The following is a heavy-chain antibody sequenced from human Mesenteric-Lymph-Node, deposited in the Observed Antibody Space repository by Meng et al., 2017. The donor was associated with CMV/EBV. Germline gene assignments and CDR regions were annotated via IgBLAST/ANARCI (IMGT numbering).Heavy chain of an antibody. CDR3: ARGSRASYYFDY. Sequence: GESLKISCAASGFTLSTYSMHWVRQAPGRGLEWVSSISGGGIYIHYADSLKGRFTISRDNAKNSLFLQVNSLSAEDTAVYYCARGSRASYYFDYWGQGTLVTVSS. CDR2: ISGGGIYI. CDR1: GFTLSTYS. J-gene: IGHJ4*02. V-gene: IGHV3-21*01. D-gene: IGHD2-2*01.